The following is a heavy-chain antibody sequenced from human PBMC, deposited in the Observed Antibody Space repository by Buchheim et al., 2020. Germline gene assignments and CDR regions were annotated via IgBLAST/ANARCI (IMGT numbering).Heavy chain of an antibody. J-gene: IGHJ6*02. CDR1: GFTFSSYA. CDR3: AKDLRDGQQLVGNYYGMDV. D-gene: IGHD6-13*01. Sequence: EVQLLESGGGLVQPGGSLRLSCAASGFTFSSYAMSWVRQAPGKGLEWVSAISGSGGSTYYADSVKGRFTISRDNSKNQLYLQMNSLRAEDTAVYYCAKDLRDGQQLVGNYYGMDVWGQGTT. V-gene: IGHV3-23*01. CDR2: ISGSGGST.